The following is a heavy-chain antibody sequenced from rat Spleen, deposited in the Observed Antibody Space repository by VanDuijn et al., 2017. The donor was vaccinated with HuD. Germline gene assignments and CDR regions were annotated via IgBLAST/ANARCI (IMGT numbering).Heavy chain of an antibody. D-gene: IGHD1-5*01. V-gene: IGHV2-47*01. CDR1: GLSLTSNS. Sequence: QVQLEESGPGLVQPSQTLSLTCTVSGLSLTSNSVSWIRQPPGKGLEWMGVIWRHGGIDYNSAIKSRLSISRDTSKGQVFLKMKSLQTEDTAIYCCSRDDDRNNWGFSYWGQGTLVTVSS. CDR2: IWRHGGI. CDR3: SRDDDRNNWGFSY. J-gene: IGHJ3*01.